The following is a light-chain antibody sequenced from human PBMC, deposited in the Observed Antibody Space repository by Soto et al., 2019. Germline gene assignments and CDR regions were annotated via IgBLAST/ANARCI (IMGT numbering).Light chain of an antibody. J-gene: IGKJ4*01. CDR1: QSISRY. Sequence: DIQMTQSPSSLSASVGDRVTITCRASQSISRYLNWYQQKPGKAPELLIYATSNLQSEVPSRFTGSGSGPDFTLTVNTLQPEDFATYYCQSLNSFPLTFGGGTKVEIK. V-gene: IGKV1-39*01. CDR2: ATS. CDR3: QSLNSFPLT.